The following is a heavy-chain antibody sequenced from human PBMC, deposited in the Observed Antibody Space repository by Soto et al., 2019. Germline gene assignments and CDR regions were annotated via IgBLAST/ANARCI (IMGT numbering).Heavy chain of an antibody. Sequence: EVPLLASGGGVVQPGGSLRLSCIASGFIFDDYAIHWVLQVPGKGLEWVSGIDWYRATTGYADSVKGRFTLSRANAGNSVLLQMNSMRPADTALSYCLKDVGSRHYVFTTFDSWGQGTLVTVSS. J-gene: IGHJ4*02. CDR3: LKDVGSRHYVFTTFDS. V-gene: IGHV3-9*01. CDR2: IDWYRATT. CDR1: GFIFDDYA. D-gene: IGHD3-22*01.